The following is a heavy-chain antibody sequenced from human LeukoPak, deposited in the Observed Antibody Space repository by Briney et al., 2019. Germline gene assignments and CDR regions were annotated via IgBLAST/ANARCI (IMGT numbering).Heavy chain of an antibody. CDR2: IKQDGSEK. V-gene: IGHV3-7*01. CDR1: GFMFSTYW. D-gene: IGHD1-26*01. J-gene: IGHJ4*02. CDR3: ARDLLGWELHYFDY. Sequence: PGGSLRLPCAASGFMFSTYWMSWVRQTPGKGLEWVANIKQDGSEKYNVDSVKGRFTISRDNAKNSLYLQMNSLRAEDTAVYYCARDLLGWELHYFDYWGQGTLVTVSS.